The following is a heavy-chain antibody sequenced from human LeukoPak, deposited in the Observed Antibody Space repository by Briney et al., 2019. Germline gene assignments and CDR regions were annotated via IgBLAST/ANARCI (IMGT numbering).Heavy chain of an antibody. CDR1: GYTLISNG. CDR3: ARDRQHGFDN. J-gene: IGHJ3*02. Sequence: ASVRVSCKASGYTLISNGISWVRQAPGQGLEWLGWISVYSGNTNYAQRFQGRLTMTTDTSTTTAYTELRSLRSDDTAVYYCARDRQHGFDNWGQGTMVTVSS. D-gene: IGHD5-18*01. CDR2: ISVYSGNT. V-gene: IGHV1-18*01.